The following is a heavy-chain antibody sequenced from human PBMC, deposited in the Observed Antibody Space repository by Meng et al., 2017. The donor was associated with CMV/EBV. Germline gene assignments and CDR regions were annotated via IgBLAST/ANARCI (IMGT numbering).Heavy chain of an antibody. J-gene: IGHJ4*02. V-gene: IGHV3-53*01. Sequence: GGSLRLSCAASGFTVSSNYMSWVRQAPGKGLEWVSVIYSGGSTYYADSVKGRFTISRDNSKNTRYLQMNSLRAEDTAVYYCARSGYSGYAADLTFDYWGQGTLVTVSS. CDR2: IYSGGST. D-gene: IGHD5-12*01. CDR3: ARSGYSGYAADLTFDY. CDR1: GFTVSSNY.